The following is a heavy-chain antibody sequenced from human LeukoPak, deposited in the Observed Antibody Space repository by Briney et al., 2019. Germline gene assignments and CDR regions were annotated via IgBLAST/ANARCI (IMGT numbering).Heavy chain of an antibody. J-gene: IGHJ4*02. D-gene: IGHD3-10*01. CDR2: IKQDGSEK. V-gene: IGHV3-7*01. CDR3: ARAVGWFGEAKGIFDY. CDR1: GFTFSSYW. Sequence: GGSLRLSCAASGFTFSSYWMSWVRQAPGKGLEWVANIKQDGSEKYYVDSVKGRFTISRDNAKNSLYLQMNSLRAEDTAVYYCARAVGWFGEAKGIFDYWGQGTLVTVSS.